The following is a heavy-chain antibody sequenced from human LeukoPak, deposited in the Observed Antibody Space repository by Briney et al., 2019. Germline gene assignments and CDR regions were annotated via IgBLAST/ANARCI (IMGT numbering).Heavy chain of an antibody. D-gene: IGHD6-19*01. J-gene: IGHJ4*02. CDR3: AKDATRIAVAPYYFDY. CDR2: FYRGDST. Sequence: GGSLRLSCAASGFSVSSSYMYWVRQAPGKGLEWVSFFYRGDSTYYADSVKGRFTISRDNSKNTLYLQMNSLRAEDTAVYYCAKDATRIAVAPYYFDYWGQGTLVTVSS. CDR1: GFSVSSSY. V-gene: IGHV3-53*01.